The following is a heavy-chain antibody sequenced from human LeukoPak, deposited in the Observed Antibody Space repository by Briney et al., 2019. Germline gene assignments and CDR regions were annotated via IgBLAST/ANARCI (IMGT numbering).Heavy chain of an antibody. D-gene: IGHD1-26*01. Sequence: PGGSLILSCASSGFTFSSYTMHWVRQAPGKGLEWVALISYDGGSKIYVESAKGRFTISRDNSKNTLYMQMSSLRAEDTAVYYCARDNSGRALDIWGQGTLVIVSA. V-gene: IGHV3-30*04. CDR2: ISYDGGSK. J-gene: IGHJ3*02. CDR1: GFTFSSYT. CDR3: ARDNSGRALDI.